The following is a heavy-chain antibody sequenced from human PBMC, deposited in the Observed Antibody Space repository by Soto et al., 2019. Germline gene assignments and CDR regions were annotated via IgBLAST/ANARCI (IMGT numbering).Heavy chain of an antibody. CDR3: AKDHFGSSGWTLSY. V-gene: IGHV3-23*01. Sequence: GGSLRLSCAASGFTFSSYAMSWVRQAPGKGLEWVSAISGSGGSTYYADSVKGRFTISRDNSKNTLYLQMNSLRAEDTAVYYCAKDHFGSSGWTLSYWGQGTLVTVSS. D-gene: IGHD6-19*01. CDR2: ISGSGGST. J-gene: IGHJ4*02. CDR1: GFTFSSYA.